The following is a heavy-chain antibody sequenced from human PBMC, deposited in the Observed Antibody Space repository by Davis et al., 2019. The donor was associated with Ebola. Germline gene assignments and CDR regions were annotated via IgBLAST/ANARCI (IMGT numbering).Heavy chain of an antibody. Sequence: GGSLRLSCAASGFTFDDYGMSWVRQAPGKGLEWVSGINWNGGSTGYADSVKGRFTISRDNAKNSLYLQMNSLRAEDTAVYYCAKSKGGSFFDYWGQGTLVTVSS. CDR1: GFTFDDYG. CDR3: AKSKGGSFFDY. J-gene: IGHJ4*02. V-gene: IGHV3-20*04. D-gene: IGHD1-26*01. CDR2: INWNGGST.